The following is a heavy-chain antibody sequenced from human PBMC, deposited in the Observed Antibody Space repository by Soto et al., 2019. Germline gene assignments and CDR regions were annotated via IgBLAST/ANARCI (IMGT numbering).Heavy chain of an antibody. CDR1: GFTFSSYG. CDR3: AKDPVPPHSTMQQLVLRGDY. V-gene: IGHV3-30*18. Sequence: GGSLRLSCAASGFTFSSYGMHWVRQAPGKGLEWVAVISYDGSNKYYADSVKGRFTISRDNSKNTLYLQMNSLRAEDTAVYYCAKDPVPPHSTMQQLVLRGDYWGQGTLVTVSS. CDR2: ISYDGSNK. D-gene: IGHD6-13*01. J-gene: IGHJ4*02.